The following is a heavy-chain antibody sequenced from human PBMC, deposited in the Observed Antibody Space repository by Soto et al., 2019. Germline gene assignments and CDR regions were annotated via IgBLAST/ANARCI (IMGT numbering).Heavy chain of an antibody. V-gene: IGHV1-46*01. J-gene: IGHJ4*02. D-gene: IGHD1-26*01. CDR2: INPSDAYT. Sequence: ASVKVSCKASGYTFISSYIHWVRQAPGQGLEWMGLINPSDAYTDYAQKFQGRVTLTRDTSTSIVYMELSSLRVEDTAVYYCARDNIVGAYFFDYWGQGALVTVSS. CDR1: GYTFISSY. CDR3: ARDNIVGAYFFDY.